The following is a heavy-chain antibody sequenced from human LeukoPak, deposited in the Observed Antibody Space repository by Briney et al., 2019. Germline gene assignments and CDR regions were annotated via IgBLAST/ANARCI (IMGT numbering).Heavy chain of an antibody. J-gene: IGHJ6*02. CDR2: INHSGST. Sequence: KPSETLSLTCAVYGGSFSGYYWSSIRQPPGKGLEWIGEINHSGSTNYNPSLKSRVTISVDTSKNQFSLKLSSVTAADTAVYYCASIAAAGTYYYYGMDVWGQGITVTVSS. CDR1: GGSFSGYY. CDR3: ASIAAAGTYYYYGMDV. D-gene: IGHD6-13*01. V-gene: IGHV4-34*01.